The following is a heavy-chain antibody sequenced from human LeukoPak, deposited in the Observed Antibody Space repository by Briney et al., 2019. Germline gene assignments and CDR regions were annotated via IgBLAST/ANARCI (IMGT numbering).Heavy chain of an antibody. CDR1: GFTFSSYA. Sequence: PGGSLRLSCAASGFTFSSYAMSWVRQAPGKGLEWVSEISGSGGSTYYADSVKGRFTISRGNSKNTLWLQMDSLRAEDTAVYYCAKDLSSSWYYFDHWGQGTLVTVSS. V-gene: IGHV3-23*01. CDR3: AKDLSSSWYYFDH. D-gene: IGHD6-13*01. J-gene: IGHJ4*02. CDR2: ISGSGGST.